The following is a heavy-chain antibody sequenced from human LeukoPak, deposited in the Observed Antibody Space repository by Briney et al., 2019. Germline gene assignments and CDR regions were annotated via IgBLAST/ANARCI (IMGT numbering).Heavy chain of an antibody. CDR3: ARGDDWFDP. J-gene: IGHJ5*02. CDR2: INHSGST. Sequence: SETLSLTCAVYGGSFSGYYWSWIRQPPGKGLEWIGEINHSGSTNYNPSLKSRVTISVDTSKNQFSLKLNSVTAADTAVFHCARGDDWFDPWGQGTLVTVSS. V-gene: IGHV4-34*01. CDR1: GGSFSGYY. D-gene: IGHD5-24*01.